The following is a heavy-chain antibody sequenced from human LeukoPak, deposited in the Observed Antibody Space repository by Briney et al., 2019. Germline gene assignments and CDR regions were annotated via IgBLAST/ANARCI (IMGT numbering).Heavy chain of an antibody. CDR1: GFTFDDYA. J-gene: IGHJ4*02. Sequence: GGSLRLSCAASGFTFDDYAIHWVRQAPGKGLEWVSLITGDGVSTFYADSVKGRFTISRDNSKNSLHLQMNSLRTDDSALYYCAKEGPIAVAGYFDYWGQGTLVNVSS. CDR2: ITGDGVST. D-gene: IGHD6-19*01. CDR3: AKEGPIAVAGYFDY. V-gene: IGHV3-43*02.